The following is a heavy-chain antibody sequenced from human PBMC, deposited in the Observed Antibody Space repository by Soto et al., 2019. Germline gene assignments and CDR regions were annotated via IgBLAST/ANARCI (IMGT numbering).Heavy chain of an antibody. CDR3: ASDLGYCSSTSCRGIDY. Sequence: ASVKVSCKASGYTFTSYYMHWVRQAPGQGLEWMGIINPSGGSTSYAQKFQGRVTMTRDTSTSTVYMELSSLRSEDTAVYYCASDLGYCSSTSCRGIDYWGQGTLVTVSS. V-gene: IGHV1-46*03. CDR2: INPSGGST. CDR1: GYTFTSYY. J-gene: IGHJ4*02. D-gene: IGHD2-2*01.